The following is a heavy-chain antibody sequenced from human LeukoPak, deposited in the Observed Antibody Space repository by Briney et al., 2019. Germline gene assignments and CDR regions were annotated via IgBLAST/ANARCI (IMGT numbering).Heavy chain of an antibody. Sequence: GASVKVSCKASGYTFTSSDFNWVRQAPGQGLEWMGWMNPNSGKTGYARKFQGRVTMTKNTSISTAYMEVSSLGYEDTAIYYCARGRPGLASAGTYDFWGQGTLITVSS. CDR2: MNPNSGKT. J-gene: IGHJ4*02. D-gene: IGHD6-13*01. CDR3: ARGRPGLASAGTYDF. CDR1: GYTFTSSD. V-gene: IGHV1-8*01.